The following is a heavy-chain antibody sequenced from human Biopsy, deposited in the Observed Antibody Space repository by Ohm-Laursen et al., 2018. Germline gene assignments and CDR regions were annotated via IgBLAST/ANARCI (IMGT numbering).Heavy chain of an antibody. V-gene: IGHV3-33*01. J-gene: IGHJ4*02. CDR3: TTYDNSGDYRDY. Sequence: SLRLSCTASGFTFSSYGIHWVRQAPGKGLEWVAVIWYDGSNKYSADSVKGRFSISRDNSKNTVYLQMNSLKTEDTAVYYCTTYDNSGDYRDYWGQGTQVTVSS. D-gene: IGHD4-23*01. CDR2: IWYDGSNK. CDR1: GFTFSSYG.